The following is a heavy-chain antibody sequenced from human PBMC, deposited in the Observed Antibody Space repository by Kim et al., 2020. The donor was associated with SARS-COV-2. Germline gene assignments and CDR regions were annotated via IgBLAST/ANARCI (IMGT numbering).Heavy chain of an antibody. J-gene: IGHJ6*02. D-gene: IGHD3-16*02. Sequence: SETLSLTCTVSGGSISSGSYYWSWIRQPAGKGLEWIGRIYTSGSTNYNPSLKSRVTISVDTSKNQFSLKLSSVTAADTAVYYCARGSRRPTNYDYVWGSYLTTFGYYGMDVWGQGTTVTVSS. V-gene: IGHV4-61*02. CDR2: IYTSGST. CDR1: GGSISSGSYY. CDR3: ARGSRRPTNYDYVWGSYLTTFGYYGMDV.